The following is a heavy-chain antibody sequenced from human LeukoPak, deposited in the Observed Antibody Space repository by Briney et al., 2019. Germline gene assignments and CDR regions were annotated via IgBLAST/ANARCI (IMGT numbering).Heavy chain of an antibody. D-gene: IGHD2-8*02. CDR2: IIPIFGTA. V-gene: IGHV1-69*13. CDR1: GGTFSSYA. J-gene: IGHJ2*01. CDR3: ARARGPSGSGDWYFDL. Sequence: SVKVSCKASGGTFSSYAISWVRQAPGQGLEWMGGIIPIFGTANYAQKFQGRVTITADESTSTAYMELSSLRSEDTAVYYCARARGPSGSGDWYFDLWGRGTLVTVSS.